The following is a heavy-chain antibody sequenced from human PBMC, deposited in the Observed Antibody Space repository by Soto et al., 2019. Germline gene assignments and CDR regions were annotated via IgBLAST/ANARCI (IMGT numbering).Heavy chain of an antibody. V-gene: IGHV4-61*01. Sequence: QVQLQESGPGLVKPSETLSLTCTVSGGSVSSGSYYWSWIRQPPGKGLEWIGYIYYSGSTNYNPSLTSRVTISVDPSKNQFSLKLRSVTAADTAVYYCAGDSSSWGHYDYGMDVWGQGTTVTVSS. CDR1: GGSVSSGSYY. CDR2: IYYSGST. CDR3: AGDSSSWGHYDYGMDV. D-gene: IGHD6-13*01. J-gene: IGHJ6*02.